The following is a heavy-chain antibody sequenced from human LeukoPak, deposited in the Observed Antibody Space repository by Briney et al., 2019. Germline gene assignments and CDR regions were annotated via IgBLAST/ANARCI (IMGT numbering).Heavy chain of an antibody. CDR3: ARGKGVASTNCSGGSCYSNRSFYYYYGMDV. CDR1: GGSISSRSFY. D-gene: IGHD2-15*01. V-gene: IGHV4-39*07. Sequence: PSETLSLTCTVSGGSISSRSFYWGWIRQPPGKGLEWIGEINHSGSTNYNPSLKSRVTISVDTSKNQFSLKLSSVTAADTAVYYCARGKGVASTNCSGGSCYSNRSFYYYYGMDVWGQGTTVTVSS. CDR2: INHSGST. J-gene: IGHJ6*02.